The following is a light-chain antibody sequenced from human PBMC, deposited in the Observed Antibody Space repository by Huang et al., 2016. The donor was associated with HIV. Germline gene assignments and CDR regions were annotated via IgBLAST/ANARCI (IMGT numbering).Light chain of an antibody. Sequence: ETVMTQSPATLSVSLGERATLSCRASLSVSSNLAWYQQKPGQAPRLLIWAGSTRATGVPARFSGSRSGTEFTLTITSLQPEDFAVYFCQQYNDWPLTFGGGTQVEIK. J-gene: IGKJ4*01. V-gene: IGKV3-15*01. CDR3: QQYNDWPLT. CDR1: LSVSSN. CDR2: AGS.